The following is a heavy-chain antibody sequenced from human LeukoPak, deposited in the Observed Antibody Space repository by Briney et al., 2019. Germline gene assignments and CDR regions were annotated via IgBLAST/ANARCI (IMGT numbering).Heavy chain of an antibody. D-gene: IGHD4-17*01. Sequence: PSETLSLTCTVSGGSISSYYWSWIRQPPGKGLEWIGYIYYSGSTNYNPSLKSRVTISVDTSKNQFSLKLSSVTAADTAVYCCARFLYGDEYGTYYYYGMDVWGQGTTVTVSS. CDR1: GGSISSYY. J-gene: IGHJ6*02. CDR2: IYYSGST. CDR3: ARFLYGDEYGTYYYYGMDV. V-gene: IGHV4-59*08.